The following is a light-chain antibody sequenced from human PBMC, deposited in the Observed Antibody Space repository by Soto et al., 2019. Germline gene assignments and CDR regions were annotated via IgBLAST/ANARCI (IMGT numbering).Light chain of an antibody. CDR3: QSYDSSLSGWV. CDR2: GNS. V-gene: IGLV1-40*01. Sequence: QAVVTQPPSVSGAPGQRVTISCTGSSSNIGAGYDVHWYQQLPGTAPKLLIYGNSNRPSRVPHRFSGSKSGTSASLAITGLLAEDEAYYYCQSYDSSLSGWVFGGGTKMTVL. J-gene: IGLJ3*02. CDR1: SSNIGAGYD.